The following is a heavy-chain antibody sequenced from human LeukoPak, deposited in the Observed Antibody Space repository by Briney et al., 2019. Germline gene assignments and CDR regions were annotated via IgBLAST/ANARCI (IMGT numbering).Heavy chain of an antibody. J-gene: IGHJ4*02. CDR3: ARVFTIAAAGTVDY. CDR1: GFTFTDYY. D-gene: IGHD6-13*01. CDR2: ISSSGSTT. V-gene: IGHV3-11*01. Sequence: GGSLRLSCAASGFTFTDYYMSWIRQAPGKGLEWVSYISSSGSTTHYADCVKGRFTISRDNAENSLYLQMNSLRAEDTAVYYCARVFTIAAAGTVDYWGQGTLLTVSS.